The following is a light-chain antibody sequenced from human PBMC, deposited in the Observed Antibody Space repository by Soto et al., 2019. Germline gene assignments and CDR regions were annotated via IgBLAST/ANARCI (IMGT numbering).Light chain of an antibody. CDR2: DVS. Sequence: QSVLTQPASVSGSPGQSITISCTGTSSDVGGYNYVSWYQHHPDKAPNLLIYDVSKRPSGVPDRFSGSKSGNTASLTTSGLQAEDGADYYCCSYADSYTFVFGTGTKAPS. V-gene: IGLV2-11*01. J-gene: IGLJ1*01. CDR1: SSDVGGYNY. CDR3: CSYADSYTFV.